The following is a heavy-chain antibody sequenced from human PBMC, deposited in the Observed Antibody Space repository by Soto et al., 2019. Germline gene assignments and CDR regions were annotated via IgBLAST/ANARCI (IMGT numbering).Heavy chain of an antibody. D-gene: IGHD3-16*02. V-gene: IGHV1-69*13. Sequence: SVKVSCKASGGTFSSYAISWVRQAPGQGLEWMGGIIPIFGKANYAKKFQGRVTITADESTSTAYMELSSLRSEDTAVYYCASRSRYSPYYYYGMDVWGQGTTVTLSS. CDR3: ASRSRYSPYYYYGMDV. J-gene: IGHJ6*02. CDR2: IIPIFGKA. CDR1: GGTFSSYA.